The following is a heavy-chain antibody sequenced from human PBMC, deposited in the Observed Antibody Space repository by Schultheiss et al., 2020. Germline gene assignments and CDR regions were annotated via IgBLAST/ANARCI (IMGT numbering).Heavy chain of an antibody. CDR1: GYTFTSYD. J-gene: IGHJ3*02. D-gene: IGHD3-22*01. Sequence: ASVKVSCKASGYTFTSYDINWVRQATGQGLEWMGWMNPNSGGTNYAQKFQGRVTMTRDTSISTAYMELSRLRSDDTAVYYCARAGHSSGYYDAFDIWGQGTMVTVSS. V-gene: IGHV1-2*02. CDR2: MNPNSGGT. CDR3: ARAGHSSGYYDAFDI.